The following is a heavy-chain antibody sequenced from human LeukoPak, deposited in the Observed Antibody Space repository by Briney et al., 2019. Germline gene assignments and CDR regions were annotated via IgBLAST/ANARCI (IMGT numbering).Heavy chain of an antibody. CDR3: AGGYCSGGSCYYYGMDV. Sequence: GGSLRLSCVVSGFTFSSYAMTWVRQAPGKGLEWVSSISDSGDSTYYADSVKGRFTISRDSSKNSLCLQMNSLRAEDTALYYCAGGYCSGGSCYYYGMDVWGQGTTVTVSS. CDR1: GFTFSSYA. J-gene: IGHJ6*02. V-gene: IGHV3-23*01. CDR2: ISDSGDST. D-gene: IGHD2-15*01.